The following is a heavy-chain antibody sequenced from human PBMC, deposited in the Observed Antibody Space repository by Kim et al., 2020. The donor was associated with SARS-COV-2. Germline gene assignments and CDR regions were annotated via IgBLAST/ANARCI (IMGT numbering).Heavy chain of an antibody. D-gene: IGHD6-13*01. CDR2: IYHSGST. V-gene: IGHV4-4*02. Sequence: SETLSLTCAVSGGSISSSNWWSWVRQPPGKGLEWIGEIYHSGSTNYNPSLKSRVTISVDKSKNQFSLKLSSVTAADTAVYYCARDAHQLEGNGMDVWGQGTTVTVSS. CDR1: GGSISSSNW. J-gene: IGHJ6*02. CDR3: ARDAHQLEGNGMDV.